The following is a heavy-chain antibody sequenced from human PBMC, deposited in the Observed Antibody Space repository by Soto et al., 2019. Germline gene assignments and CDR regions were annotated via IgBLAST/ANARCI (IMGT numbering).Heavy chain of an antibody. CDR2: IWYDGSNK. Sequence: GGSLRLPCAASGFTFSSYGMHRVRQAPGKGLEWVAVIWYDGSNKYYADSVKGRFTISRDNSKNTLYLQMNSLRAEDTAVYYCARDLEGLSDAFDIWGQGTMLTVSS. CDR3: ARDLEGLSDAFDI. V-gene: IGHV3-33*01. CDR1: GFTFSSYG. D-gene: IGHD3-16*01. J-gene: IGHJ3*02.